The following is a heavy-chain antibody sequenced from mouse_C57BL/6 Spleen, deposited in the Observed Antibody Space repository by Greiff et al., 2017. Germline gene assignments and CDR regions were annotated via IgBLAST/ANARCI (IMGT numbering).Heavy chain of an antibody. J-gene: IGHJ2*01. V-gene: IGHV1-69*01. D-gene: IGHD1-1*01. CDR1: GYTFTSYW. Sequence: QVQLQQSGAELVMPGASVKLSCKASGYTFTSYWMHWVKQRPGQGLEWIGEIDPSDSYTNYNQKFKGKSTLTVDKSSSTAYMQLSSLTSEDSAVYYCARGDGSSYYFDYWGQGTTLTVSS. CDR3: ARGDGSSYYFDY. CDR2: IDPSDSYT.